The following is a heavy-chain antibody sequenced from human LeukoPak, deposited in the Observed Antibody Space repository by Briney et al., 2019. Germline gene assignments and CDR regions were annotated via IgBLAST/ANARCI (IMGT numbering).Heavy chain of an antibody. CDR2: IKQDGSEK. CDR1: GFTFSSYW. CDR3: AKRQMIVAGPEDY. V-gene: IGHV3-7*01. Sequence: GGSLRLSCAASGFTFSSYWMSWVRQAPGKGLEWVANIKQDGSEKYYVDSVKGRFTISRDNAKNSLYLQMNSLRAEDTAVYYCAKRQMIVAGPEDYWGQGTLVTVSS. D-gene: IGHD5-12*01. J-gene: IGHJ4*02.